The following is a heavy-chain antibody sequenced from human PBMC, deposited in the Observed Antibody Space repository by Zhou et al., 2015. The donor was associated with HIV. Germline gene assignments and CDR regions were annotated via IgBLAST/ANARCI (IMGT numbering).Heavy chain of an antibody. Sequence: QVQLVQSGAEVKKPGASVKVSCKASGYTFTSYDINWMRQATGQRPEWMGWMNTNGGQTGYAQKFQGRVTMTRDTSISTAYMDLSSLRSDDSAVYYCARQGAYDSGDYYGAFDIWGQGQWSPSLQ. V-gene: IGHV1-8*01. CDR2: MNTNGGQT. J-gene: IGHJ3*02. CDR1: GYTFTSYD. CDR3: ARQGAYDSGDYYGAFDI. D-gene: IGHD3-22*01.